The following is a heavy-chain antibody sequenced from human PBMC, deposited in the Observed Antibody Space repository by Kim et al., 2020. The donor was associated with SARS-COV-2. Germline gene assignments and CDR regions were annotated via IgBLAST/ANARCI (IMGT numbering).Heavy chain of an antibody. J-gene: IGHJ4*02. CDR1: GGSFSGYY. CDR2: INHSGST. CDR3: ARGPYRGPSGLIRAGYFDY. Sequence: SETLSLTCAVYGGSFSGYYWSWIRQPPGKGLEWIGEINHSGSTNYNPSLKSRVTISVDTSKNQFSLKLSSVTAADTAVYYCARGPYRGPSGLIRAGYFDYWGQGTLVTVSS. D-gene: IGHD3-22*01. V-gene: IGHV4-34*01.